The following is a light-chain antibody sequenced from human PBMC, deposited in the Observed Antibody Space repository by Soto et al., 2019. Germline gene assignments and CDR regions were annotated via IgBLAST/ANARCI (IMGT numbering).Light chain of an antibody. CDR3: QQYNSYLYT. Sequence: DIQMTQSPSTLSASVGDRVTITCRASQSISSWLAWYQQKPGKAPKLLIYDASSLESGVPSRFSGSGSGTDFTLTISSLQPDDFATYYCQQYNSYLYTFGQGTKPEIK. CDR2: DAS. CDR1: QSISSW. V-gene: IGKV1-5*01. J-gene: IGKJ2*01.